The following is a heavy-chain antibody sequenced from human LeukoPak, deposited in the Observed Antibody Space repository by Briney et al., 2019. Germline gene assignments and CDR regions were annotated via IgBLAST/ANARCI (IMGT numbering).Heavy chain of an antibody. CDR2: TSYDGSKK. Sequence: PGRSLRLSCAASGFTFSSYGMHWVRQAPGRGLGRVAVTSYDGSKKDYADSVKGRFTISRDNSKNTLNLQLNSLRAEDTAVYYCARDARHCTTTICYAFMAFDIWCQGTVVAVSS. CDR3: ARDARHCTTTICYAFMAFDI. CDR1: GFTFSSYG. D-gene: IGHD2-2*01. J-gene: IGHJ3*02. V-gene: IGHV3-30*04.